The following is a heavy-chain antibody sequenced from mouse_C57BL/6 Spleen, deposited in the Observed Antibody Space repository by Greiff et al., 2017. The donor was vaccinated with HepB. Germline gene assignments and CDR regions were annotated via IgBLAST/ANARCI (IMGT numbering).Heavy chain of an antibody. CDR2: IDPSDSYT. V-gene: IGHV1-50*01. CDR3: ARRDYDGFAY. Sequence: QVQLKQSGAELVKPGASVKLSCKASGYTFTSYWMQWVKQRPGQGLEWIGEIDPSDSYTNYNQKFKGKATLTVDTSSSTAYMQLSSLTSEDSAVYYCARRDYDGFAYWGQGTLVTVSA. CDR1: GYTFTSYW. D-gene: IGHD2-4*01. J-gene: IGHJ3*01.